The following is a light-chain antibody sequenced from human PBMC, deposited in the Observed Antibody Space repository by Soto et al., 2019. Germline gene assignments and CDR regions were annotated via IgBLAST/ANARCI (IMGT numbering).Light chain of an antibody. J-gene: IGKJ4*01. CDR3: QQYNNWPRAT. Sequence: IGMPQSPATLSVPLGEIAILSCRASHSINSNLAWYQQKPCQAPRLLMFRASIRAAGFPARFSGSRSGTEFNITISSLQSDDSAVYYCQQYNNWPRATFGGGTKVDIK. CDR1: HSINSN. CDR2: RAS. V-gene: IGKV3-15*01.